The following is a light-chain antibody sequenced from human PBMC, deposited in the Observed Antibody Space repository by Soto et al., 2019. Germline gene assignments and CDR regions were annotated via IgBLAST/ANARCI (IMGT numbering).Light chain of an antibody. CDR2: AAS. V-gene: IGKV1-39*01. CDR1: QSVSSH. CDR3: QQTYSTPLT. J-gene: IGKJ4*01. Sequence: DIQMTQSPSSLSASIGDGVTITCRASQSVSSHLNWYQQRPGKAPRLLIYAASILQSGVPSRFNGSGSGPNFTLTINSLQPEDFATYYCQQTYSTPLTFGGGTKVEI.